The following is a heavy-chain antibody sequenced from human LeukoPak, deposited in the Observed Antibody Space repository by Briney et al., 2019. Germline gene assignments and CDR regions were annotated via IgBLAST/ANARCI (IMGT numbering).Heavy chain of an antibody. J-gene: IGHJ3*02. CDR3: AREIRGSGSYLSHNAFDI. Sequence: GGSLRLSCAASGFTFSSYWMSWVRQAPGKGLEWVANINGDESEKYYVDSVKARFTISRDNAKNSLYLQMNSLRAEDTAVYYCAREIRGSGSYLSHNAFDIWGQGTMVTVSS. CDR1: GFTFSSYW. D-gene: IGHD3-10*01. CDR2: INGDESEK. V-gene: IGHV3-7*01.